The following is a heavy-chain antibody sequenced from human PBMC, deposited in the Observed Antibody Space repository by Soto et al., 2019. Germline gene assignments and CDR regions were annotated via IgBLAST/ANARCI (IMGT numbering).Heavy chain of an antibody. CDR2: IYYIGSI. J-gene: IGHJ6*02. D-gene: IGHD3-10*01. CDR3: ARDHRFRGFYGMDV. CDR1: GGSISSGGYY. Sequence: QVQLQESGPGLVKPSQTLSLTCTVSGGSISSGGYYWSWIRQHPGKGLEWIGYIYYIGSIYYNPSLKSRVTISVDTSKNQFSLKLSSVTAADTAVYYCARDHRFRGFYGMDVWGQGTTVTVSS. V-gene: IGHV4-31*03.